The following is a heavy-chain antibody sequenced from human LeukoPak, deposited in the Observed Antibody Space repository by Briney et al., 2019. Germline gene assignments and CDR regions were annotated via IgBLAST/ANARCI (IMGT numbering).Heavy chain of an antibody. D-gene: IGHD2-2*01. CDR1: GFTFDDYA. V-gene: IGHV3-9*01. J-gene: IGHJ3*02. Sequence: SGGSLRLSCAASGFTFDDYAMHWVRHAPGKGLEWVSGISWNSGSIGYADSVKGRFTISRDNAKNSLYLQMNSLRAEDTALYYCAKDHCSSTSCLSFDAFDIWGQGTMVTVSS. CDR2: ISWNSGSI. CDR3: AKDHCSSTSCLSFDAFDI.